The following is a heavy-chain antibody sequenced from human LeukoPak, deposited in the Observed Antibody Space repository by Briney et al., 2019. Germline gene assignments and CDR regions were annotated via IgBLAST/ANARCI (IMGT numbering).Heavy chain of an antibody. J-gene: IGHJ4*02. CDR3: AKQLFRKEAAAGTLAFAY. CDR2: ISWNSGSI. Sequence: PGGSLRLSCAASGFTFRSYWMHWVRQAPGKGLVWVSGISWNSGSIGYAGSVKGRFTISRDNAKNSLYLQMNSLRAEDTALYYCAKQLFRKEAAAGTLAFAYWGQGTLVTVSS. V-gene: IGHV3-9*01. D-gene: IGHD6-13*01. CDR1: GFTFRSYW.